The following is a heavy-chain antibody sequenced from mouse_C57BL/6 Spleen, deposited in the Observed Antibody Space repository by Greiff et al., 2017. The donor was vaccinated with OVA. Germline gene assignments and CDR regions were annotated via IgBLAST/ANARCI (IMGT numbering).Heavy chain of an antibody. CDR1: GFPITSGYY. D-gene: IGHD1-1*02. V-gene: IGHV12-3*01. CDR3: AGDSYGYWYFDV. J-gene: IGHJ1*03. CDR2: ITHSGET. Sequence: VNLVESGPGLVKPSQSLFLTCSITGFPITSGYYWIWIRQSPGKPLEWMGYITHSGETFYNPSLQSPISITRETSKNQFFLQLNSVTTEDTAMYYCAGDSYGYWYFDVWGTGTTVTVSS.